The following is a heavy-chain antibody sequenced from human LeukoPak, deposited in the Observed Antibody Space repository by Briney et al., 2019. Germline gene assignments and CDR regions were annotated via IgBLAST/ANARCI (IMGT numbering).Heavy chain of an antibody. J-gene: IGHJ4*02. V-gene: IGHV4-59*08. Sequence: SETLSLTCTVSGSMYNYYWSWIRQPPGEGLECIGYIHYSGSTNYNPSLKSRVTMSLDTSENQVSLKLNSVTAADTAVYYCARHISSGGTYAHFDYWGQGTLVTVSS. CDR1: GSMYNYY. CDR3: ARHISSGGTYAHFDY. CDR2: IHYSGST. D-gene: IGHD1-26*01.